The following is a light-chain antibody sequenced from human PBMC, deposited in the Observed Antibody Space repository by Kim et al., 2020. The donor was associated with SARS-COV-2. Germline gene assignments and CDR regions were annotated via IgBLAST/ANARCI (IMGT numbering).Light chain of an antibody. CDR1: ASNIGKNF. Sequence: GQRVTITCSGRASNIGKNFVSWYQQHPATAPKLLIYENDKRSSGIPDRFSASISGTSATLDITGLQTGDEANYCCGTWDDSLNSYVFGPGTKVTVL. CDR2: END. J-gene: IGLJ1*01. V-gene: IGLV1-51*01. CDR3: GTWDDSLNSYV.